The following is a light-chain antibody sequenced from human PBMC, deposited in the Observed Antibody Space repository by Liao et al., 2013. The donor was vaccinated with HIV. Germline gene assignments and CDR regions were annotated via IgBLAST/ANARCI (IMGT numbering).Light chain of an antibody. V-gene: IGLV3-21*01. Sequence: SYVLTQPPSVSVAPGKTARITCGRNNIGSKSVHWYQQKPGQAPVVVIYYDSGRPSGIPERFSGSNSGNTATLTISRVEAGDEADYSCQVWDSSYNHVVFGGGTKLTVL. CDR1: NIGSKS. CDR3: QVWDSSYNHVV. CDR2: YDS. J-gene: IGLJ2*01.